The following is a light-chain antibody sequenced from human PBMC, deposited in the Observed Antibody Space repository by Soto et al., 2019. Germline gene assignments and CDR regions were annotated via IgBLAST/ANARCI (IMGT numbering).Light chain of an antibody. CDR1: QSVSSSY. J-gene: IGKJ1*01. CDR3: QQYGNSPWT. CDR2: DAS. V-gene: IGKV3-20*01. Sequence: EIVSTQAPGAPSVSPGDRAALCCRGSQSVSSSYLAWYQQKPGQAPRLLIYDASSRATGIPDRFSGSGSATDFTLTISRLEPEDFAVYYCQQYGNSPWTFGQGTKVDIK.